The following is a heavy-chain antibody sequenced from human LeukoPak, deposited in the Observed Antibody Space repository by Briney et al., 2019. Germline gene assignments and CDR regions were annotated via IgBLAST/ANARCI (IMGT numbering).Heavy chain of an antibody. CDR2: ISAYNGNT. D-gene: IGHD3-3*01. CDR1: GYTFTSYG. J-gene: IGHJ5*02. Sequence: ASVKVSCKASGYTFTSYGISWVRQPPGQGLEWMGWISAYNGNTNYAQKLQGRVTMTADTSTSTAYMELRSLRSDDTAVYYCAREYGSVRYYDFWSGYYSWFDPWGQGTLVTVSS. V-gene: IGHV1-18*01. CDR3: AREYGSVRYYDFWSGYYSWFDP.